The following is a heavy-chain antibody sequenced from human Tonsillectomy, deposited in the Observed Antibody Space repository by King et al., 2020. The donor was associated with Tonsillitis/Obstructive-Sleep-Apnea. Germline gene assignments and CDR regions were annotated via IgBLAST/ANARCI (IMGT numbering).Heavy chain of an antibody. V-gene: IGHV4-59*08. Sequence: VQLQESGPGLVKPSETLSLTCTVSGGFISSYYWSWIRQPPGKGLEWIGNIYHSGSTNYNPSLKSRVTISVDTSKNQFSLKLSSVTAADTAVYYCARRNEFGDYGLGAQYGMDVWGQGTTVTVSS. D-gene: IGHD4-17*01. CDR3: ARRNEFGDYGLGAQYGMDV. CDR1: GGFISSYY. CDR2: IYHSGST. J-gene: IGHJ6*02.